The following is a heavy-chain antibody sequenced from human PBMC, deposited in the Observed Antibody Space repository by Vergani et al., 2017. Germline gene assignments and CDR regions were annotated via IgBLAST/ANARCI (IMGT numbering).Heavy chain of an antibody. CDR1: RSTFKTYG. D-gene: IGHD2-2*02. J-gene: IGHJ6*03. V-gene: IGHV3-33*01. CDR2: IYYDGSNA. CDR3: ARDQVPAAIRLNGGNYMDV. Sequence: QGQLVESGGGIVQPGRSLTLSCVASRSTFKTYGMHWVRQAPGKGLEWLGLIYYDGSNAYYADSVKGRFTISRDNSKNTLYLQMSSLRAEDTAVYYCARDQVPAAIRLNGGNYMDVWGKGTTVIVSS.